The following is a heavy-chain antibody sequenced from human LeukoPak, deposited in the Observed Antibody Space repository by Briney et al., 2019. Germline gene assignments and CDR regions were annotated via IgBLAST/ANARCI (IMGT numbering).Heavy chain of an antibody. D-gene: IGHD2-2*01. CDR2: IHHSGST. J-gene: IGHJ4*02. CDR3: ARHTSDSSLDC. CDR1: GGSISSSSSY. V-gene: IGHV4-39*01. Sequence: SETLSLTCSVSGGSISSSSSYWAWIRRPPGKGLEWIGTIHHSGSTNYNASLQSRVTLSVDTSKNQFSLKLSSVTATDTAIYYCARHTSDSSLDCWGQGTMVTVSS.